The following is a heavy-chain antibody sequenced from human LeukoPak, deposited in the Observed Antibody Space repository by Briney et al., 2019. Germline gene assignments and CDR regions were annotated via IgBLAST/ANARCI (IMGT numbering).Heavy chain of an antibody. V-gene: IGHV4-34*01. J-gene: IGHJ4*02. CDR1: GGSFSGYY. CDR3: ARGGYYYGYYFDY. CDR2: INHSGST. Sequence: SETLSLTCAVYGGSFSGYYWSWIRQPPGKGLEWIGEINHSGSTNYNPSLKSRVTISVDTSKNQFSPKLSSVTAADTAVYYCARGGYYYGYYFDYWGQGTLVTVSS. D-gene: IGHD3-22*01.